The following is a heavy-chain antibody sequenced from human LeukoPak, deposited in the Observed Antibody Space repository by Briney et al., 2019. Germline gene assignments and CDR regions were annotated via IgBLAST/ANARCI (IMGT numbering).Heavy chain of an antibody. J-gene: IGHJ6*04. V-gene: IGHV3-23*01. CDR2: ISGSGGST. Sequence: GGTLRLSCAASGFTFSSYGMSWVRQAPGKGLEWVSAISGSGGSTYYADSVKGRFTISRDNSKNTLYLQMNSLRAEDTAVYYCAELGITMIGGVWGEGTTVTISS. D-gene: IGHD3-10*02. CDR1: GFTFSSYG. CDR3: AELGITMIGGV.